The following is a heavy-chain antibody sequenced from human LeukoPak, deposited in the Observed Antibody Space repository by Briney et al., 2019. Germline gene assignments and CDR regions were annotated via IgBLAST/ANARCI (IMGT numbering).Heavy chain of an antibody. D-gene: IGHD4-23*01. Sequence: GGSLRLSCAASGFTFSNAWMSWVRQAPGKGLEWDGRIKSKTDGGTTDYAAPVKGRFTISRDDSKNTLYLQMNSLKTEDIAVYYCTTTGDYGGNSDFDYWGQGTLVTVSS. V-gene: IGHV3-15*01. CDR2: IKSKTDGGTT. J-gene: IGHJ4*02. CDR1: GFTFSNAW. CDR3: TTTGDYGGNSDFDY.